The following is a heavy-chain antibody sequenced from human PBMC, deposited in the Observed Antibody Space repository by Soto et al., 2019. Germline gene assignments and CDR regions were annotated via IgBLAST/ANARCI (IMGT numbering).Heavy chain of an antibody. CDR2: TYYRSKWYY. J-gene: IGHJ2*01. V-gene: IGHV6-1*01. CDR3: ARDGSGFHWYFDV. Sequence: QVQLQQSGPGLVKPSQTLSLMCDISGYSVSSVTSTWSWIRQSPSRRLEWLGRTYYRSKWYYDYAVSEKRRIVITPDTSKNQLTLDLNSVTPEDTAVYFCARDGSGFHWYFDVWGRGTLVTVSS. CDR1: GYSVSSVTST. D-gene: IGHD6-19*01.